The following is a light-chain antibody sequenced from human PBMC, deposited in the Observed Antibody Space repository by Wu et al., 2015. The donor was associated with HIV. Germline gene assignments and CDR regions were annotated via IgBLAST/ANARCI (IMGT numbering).Light chain of an antibody. Sequence: TITSSGEVTGISLIFSPGINAETRETYLRVLIYAASTLQSGVPSRFSGSGSGTDFTLTISSLQPEDVATYYCQKYNTAPWTFGQGTKVE. V-gene: IGKV1-27*01. J-gene: IGKJ1*01. CDR2: AAS. CDR3: QKYNTAPWT. CDR1: TGISLI.